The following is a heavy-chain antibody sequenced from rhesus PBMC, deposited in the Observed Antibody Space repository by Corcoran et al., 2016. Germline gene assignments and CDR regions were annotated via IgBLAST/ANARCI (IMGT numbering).Heavy chain of an antibody. J-gene: IGHJ4*01. CDR2: ISSGGSN. CDR3: ARRTYCSGSGCYYFDY. D-gene: IGHD2-21*01. CDR1: GYSISSGYY. Sequence: QVQLQESGPGLVKPSETLSLTCAVSGYSISSGYYWGWIRQPPGKGLEWIGHISSGGSNYLNPSLKSRVTLSVDTAKNQFSLKLSSVTAADTAVYYCARRTYCSGSGCYYFDYWGQGVLVTVSS. V-gene: IGHV4S14*01.